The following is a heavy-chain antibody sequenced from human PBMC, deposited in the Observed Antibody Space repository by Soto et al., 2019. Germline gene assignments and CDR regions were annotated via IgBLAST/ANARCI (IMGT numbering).Heavy chain of an antibody. Sequence: ASVKVSCKASGYTFTSYYMHWVRQAPGQGLEWMGIINPSGGSTSYAQKFQGRVTMTRDTSTSTVYMELSSLRSEDTAVYYCARDHEWLRFGYYYGMDVTGQGTMVTVSS. J-gene: IGHJ6*02. CDR1: GYTFTSYY. CDR2: INPSGGST. D-gene: IGHD5-12*01. V-gene: IGHV1-46*01. CDR3: ARDHEWLRFGYYYGMDV.